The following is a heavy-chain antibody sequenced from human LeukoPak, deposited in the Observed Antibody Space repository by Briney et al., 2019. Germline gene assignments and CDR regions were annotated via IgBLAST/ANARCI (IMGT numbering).Heavy chain of an antibody. V-gene: IGHV1-8*03. J-gene: IGHJ3*02. D-gene: IGHD3-3*01. CDR3: ARNRYYDFWSGYYRTDAFDI. CDR2: MNPNSGNT. Sequence: ASVKVSCKASGYTFTSYDINWVRQATGQGLEWMGWMNPNSGNTGYAQKFQGRVTITRNTSISTAYMELSSLRSEDTAVYYCARNRYYDFWSGYYRTDAFDIWGQGTMVTVSS. CDR1: GYTFTSYD.